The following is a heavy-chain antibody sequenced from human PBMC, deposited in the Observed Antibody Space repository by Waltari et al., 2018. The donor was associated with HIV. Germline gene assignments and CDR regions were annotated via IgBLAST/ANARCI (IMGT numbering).Heavy chain of an antibody. Sequence: QVQLQESGPGLVKPSETLSLTCPVSGSSISSGYYWGWIRQPPGTGLEWSGTIYHTGTTYYNPSLKSRVTISLDTSKNQFSLKLSSVTAADTAVYYCARDLNWGVSGYYYLGSYYMDVWGKGTTVTVSS. V-gene: IGHV4-38-2*02. CDR3: ARDLNWGVSGYYYLGSYYMDV. CDR2: IYHTGTT. CDR1: GSSISSGYY. J-gene: IGHJ6*03. D-gene: IGHD3-22*01.